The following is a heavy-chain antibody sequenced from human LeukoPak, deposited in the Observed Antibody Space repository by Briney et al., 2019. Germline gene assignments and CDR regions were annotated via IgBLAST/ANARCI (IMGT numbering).Heavy chain of an antibody. Sequence: GGSLRLSCAASGFTFSSYSMNWVRQAPGKGLEWVSSISSSSSYIYYADSVKGRFTISRDNAKNSLYLQMNSLRAEDTAVYYCARVLLRGDIVVVRGAGFDYWGQGTLVTVFS. CDR2: ISSSSSYI. CDR1: GFTFSSYS. V-gene: IGHV3-21*01. D-gene: IGHD2-15*01. CDR3: ARVLLRGDIVVVRGAGFDY. J-gene: IGHJ4*02.